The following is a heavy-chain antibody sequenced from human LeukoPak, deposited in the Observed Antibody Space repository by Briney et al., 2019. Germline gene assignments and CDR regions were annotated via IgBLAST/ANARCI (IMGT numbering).Heavy chain of an antibody. V-gene: IGHV4-59*01. D-gene: IGHD3-10*01. CDR1: GGSINNYY. J-gene: IGHJ4*02. CDR2: IYHSGTT. Sequence: SETLSLTCSVSGGSINNYYWSWIRQSPGKGLEWIGFIYHSGTTNYNPSLKSRVTISIDTSKNEFSLKLTSVTAADTAVYFCAREANYYGSGSYFEGTFDYWGQGSLVTVSS. CDR3: AREANYYGSGSYFEGTFDY.